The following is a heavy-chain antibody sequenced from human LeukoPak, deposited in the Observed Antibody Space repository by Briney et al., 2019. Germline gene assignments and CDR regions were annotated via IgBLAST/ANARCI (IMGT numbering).Heavy chain of an antibody. CDR3: ARDDYDILTGSTGGAFDI. CDR2: ISSNGGST. CDR1: GFTFSSYA. D-gene: IGHD3-9*01. J-gene: IGHJ3*02. Sequence: PGGSLRLSCSASGFTFSSYAMHWVRQAPGKGLEYVSAISSNGGSTYYADSVKGRFTISRDNSKNTLYLQMNSLRAEDTAVYYCARDDYDILTGSTGGAFDIWGQGTMVTVSS. V-gene: IGHV3-64*04.